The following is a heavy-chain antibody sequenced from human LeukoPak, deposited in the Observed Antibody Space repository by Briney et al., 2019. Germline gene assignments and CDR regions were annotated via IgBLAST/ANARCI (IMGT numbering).Heavy chain of an antibody. D-gene: IGHD3-22*01. Sequence: GGSLRLSCAASGFTFSSYEMNWVRQAPGKGLEWVSYISSSGSTIYYADSVKGRFTISRDNSKNTLYLQMNSLRAEDTAVYYCAKDLSITMIVGFDYWGQGTLVTVSS. CDR2: ISSSGSTI. CDR3: AKDLSITMIVGFDY. J-gene: IGHJ4*02. CDR1: GFTFSSYE. V-gene: IGHV3-48*03.